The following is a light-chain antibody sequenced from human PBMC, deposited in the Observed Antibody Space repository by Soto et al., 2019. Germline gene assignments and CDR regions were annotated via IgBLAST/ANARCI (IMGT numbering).Light chain of an antibody. CDR2: AVN. J-gene: IGLJ2*01. Sequence: QSALTQHASVSGSPGQSVTLSCTGTTSDIGNTYNYVSWYQHHPGKAPKLIISAVNNRPSGVSDRFSVSKSGNTASPTISGLQAEDEADYYCSAFSTGSSPVLFGGGTKVTVL. CDR1: TSDIGNTYNY. CDR3: SAFSTGSSPVL. V-gene: IGLV2-14*03.